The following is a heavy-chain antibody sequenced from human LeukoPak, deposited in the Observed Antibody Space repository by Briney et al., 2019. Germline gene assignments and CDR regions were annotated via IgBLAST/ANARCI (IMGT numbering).Heavy chain of an antibody. V-gene: IGHV3-33*01. CDR2: LLYDGNTK. Sequence: PGGSLRLSCAASGFSLSNYGMHWVRQAPGKGLEWVAALLYDGNTKHYADPVKGRFTISRDISKNTFYPQMNSLTAEDTAVYYCARDHRPEIQYYYMDVWGKGTTVAVSS. CDR1: GFSLSNYG. J-gene: IGHJ6*03. D-gene: IGHD1-14*01. CDR3: ARDHRPEIQYYYMDV.